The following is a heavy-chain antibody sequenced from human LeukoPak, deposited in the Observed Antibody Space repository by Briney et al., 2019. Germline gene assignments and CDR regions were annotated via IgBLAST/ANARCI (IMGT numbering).Heavy chain of an antibody. J-gene: IGHJ4*02. V-gene: IGHV3-30*03. Sequence: GGSLRLSCAASGFTFSSYGMHWVRQAPGKGLEWVAVISYDGSNKYYADSVKGRFTISRDNPKNTLYLQMNSLRVEDTAVYYCVRDTRSYYLDYWGQGTPVTVSS. CDR1: GFTFSSYG. D-gene: IGHD1-26*01. CDR2: ISYDGSNK. CDR3: VRDTRSYYLDY.